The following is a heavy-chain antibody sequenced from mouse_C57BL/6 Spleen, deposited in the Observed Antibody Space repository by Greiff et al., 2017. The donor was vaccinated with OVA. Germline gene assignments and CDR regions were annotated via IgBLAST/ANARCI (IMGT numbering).Heavy chain of an antibody. CDR2: ISYDGSN. Sequence: DVQLQESGPGLVKPSQSLSLTCSVTGYSITSGYYWNWIRQFPGNKLEWMGYISYDGSNNYNPSLKNRISITRDTSKNQFFLKLNSVTTEDTATYYCARGDYGSPLGYFDYWGQGTTLTVSS. CDR1: GYSITSGYY. D-gene: IGHD1-1*01. V-gene: IGHV3-6*01. CDR3: ARGDYGSPLGYFDY. J-gene: IGHJ2*01.